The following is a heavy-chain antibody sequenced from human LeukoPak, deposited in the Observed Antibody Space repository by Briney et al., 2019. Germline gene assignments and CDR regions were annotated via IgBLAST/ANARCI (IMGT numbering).Heavy chain of an antibody. Sequence: ASVKVSCKTSGYTFISYGISWVRQAPGQGLEWMGWISAYNGNRRYAQKYQGRVTMTTDTSTTTAYMELRSLRSDNTAVYYCARDSFTMVRGLQIDFWGQGTLVTVSS. CDR3: ARDSFTMVRGLQIDF. V-gene: IGHV1-18*01. CDR1: GYTFISYG. CDR2: ISAYNGNR. J-gene: IGHJ4*02. D-gene: IGHD3-10*01.